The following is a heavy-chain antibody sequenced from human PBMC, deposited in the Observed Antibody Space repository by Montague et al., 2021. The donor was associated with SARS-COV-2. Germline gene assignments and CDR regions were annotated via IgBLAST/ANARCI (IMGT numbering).Heavy chain of an antibody. CDR2: IYVTGTS. J-gene: IGHJ4*02. Sequence: PLSLTCTVSGGAISDGNYYCCWVRQPAGKGLECIGRIYVTGTSKSNPSLKSLVTMSIDTSKHHSYLILTSVTAADTAVYCCVGEAYGPLEGHWGQGTLVTVSS. CDR1: GGAISDGNYY. CDR3: VGEAYGPLEGH. V-gene: IGHV4-61*02. D-gene: IGHD4-17*01.